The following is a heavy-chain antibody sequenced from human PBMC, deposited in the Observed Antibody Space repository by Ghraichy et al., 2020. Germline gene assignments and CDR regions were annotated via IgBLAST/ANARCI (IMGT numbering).Heavy chain of an antibody. D-gene: IGHD2-21*02. Sequence: SVKVSCKASGGTFSSYAISWVRQAPGQGLEWMGGIIPIFGTANYAQKFQGRVTITADESTSTAYMELSSLRSEDTAVYYCAMYQAYCGGDCYFWNAFDIWGQGTMVTVSS. CDR3: AMYQAYCGGDCYFWNAFDI. CDR2: IIPIFGTA. V-gene: IGHV1-69*13. CDR1: GGTFSSYA. J-gene: IGHJ3*02.